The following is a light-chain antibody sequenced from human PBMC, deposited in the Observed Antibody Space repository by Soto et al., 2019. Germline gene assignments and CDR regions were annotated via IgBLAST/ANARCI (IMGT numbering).Light chain of an antibody. V-gene: IGLV1-40*01. CDR3: QTYDSSLSGLYV. Sequence: QSVLTQPPSISGAPGQRVTVSCTGSSSNIGAGSDVHWYHQLPGTAPKLLIYGNTNRPSGVPDRFSGSKSGTSASLAIAGLQTEDEGDYYCQTYDSSLSGLYVXGTGTKVT. CDR2: GNT. J-gene: IGLJ1*01. CDR1: SSNIGAGSD.